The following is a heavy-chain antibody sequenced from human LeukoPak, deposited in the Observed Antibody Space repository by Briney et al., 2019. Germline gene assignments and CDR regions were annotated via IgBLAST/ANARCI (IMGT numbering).Heavy chain of an antibody. V-gene: IGHV3-30*02. CDR3: AKDYYDSSGYFRVPHVFDY. J-gene: IGHJ4*02. CDR1: GFIFSSYG. Sequence: GGSLRLSCGASGFIFSSYGMHWVRQAPGKGLEWVAFIRYDGSNKHHADSVKGRFTISRDNSKNTLYLQMNSLRAEDTAVYYCAKDYYDSSGYFRVPHVFDYWGQGTLVTVSS. D-gene: IGHD3-22*01. CDR2: IRYDGSNK.